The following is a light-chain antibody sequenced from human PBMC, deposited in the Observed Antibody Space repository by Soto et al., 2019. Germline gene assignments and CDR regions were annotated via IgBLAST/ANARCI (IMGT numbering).Light chain of an antibody. CDR1: QSVSSN. V-gene: IGKV3-15*01. CDR2: RAS. Sequence: EIVMTQPPATLSVSPGQRATLSCRASQSVSSNLAWYQQKPGQAPRLLIYRASTRATGIPARFSGSGSGTEFTLTISSRQAEDFAVYYCQQYNYWPPLYTFGQGTKLEIK. J-gene: IGKJ2*01. CDR3: QQYNYWPPLYT.